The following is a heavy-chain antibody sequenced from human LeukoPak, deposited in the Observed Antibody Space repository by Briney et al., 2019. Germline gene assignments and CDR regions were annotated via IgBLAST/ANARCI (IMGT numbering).Heavy chain of an antibody. Sequence: PSETLSLTCTVSGGSISRSSYYWGWIRQPPGKGLEWIGSIYNSGSTYYNPSLKSRVTISEDTSKNQFSLKLSSVTAADTAVYYCARVGYSIGRSLYWFDPWGQGTLVTVSS. J-gene: IGHJ5*02. CDR1: GGSISRSSYY. CDR2: IYNSGST. CDR3: ARVGYSIGRSLYWFDP. V-gene: IGHV4-39*01. D-gene: IGHD6-19*01.